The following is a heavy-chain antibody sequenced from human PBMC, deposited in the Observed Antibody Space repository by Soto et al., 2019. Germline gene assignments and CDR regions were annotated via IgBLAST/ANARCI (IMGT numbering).Heavy chain of an antibody. Sequence: QVQLVESGGGVVQPGRSLRLSCAASGFTFSSYGMHWVRQAPGKGLEWVAVISYDGSNKYYADSVKGRFTISRDNSKNTLYLQMNSLRAEDTAVYYCAKDGSLSYDILTGYYLDWGQGTLVTVSS. D-gene: IGHD3-9*01. CDR1: GFTFSSYG. CDR2: ISYDGSNK. V-gene: IGHV3-30*18. CDR3: AKDGSLSYDILTGYYLD. J-gene: IGHJ1*01.